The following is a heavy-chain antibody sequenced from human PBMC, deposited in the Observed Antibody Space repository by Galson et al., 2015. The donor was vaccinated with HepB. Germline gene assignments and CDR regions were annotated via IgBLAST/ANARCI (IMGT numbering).Heavy chain of an antibody. V-gene: IGHV1-3*01. Sequence: SVKVSCKASGYTFTSYAMHWVRQAPGQRLEWMGWINAGNGNTKYSQKFQGRVTITRDTSASTAYMELSSLRSEDTAVYYCARANYDYGDYSDTFDIWGQGTMVTVSS. J-gene: IGHJ3*02. CDR3: ARANYDYGDYSDTFDI. CDR1: GYTFTSYA. CDR2: INAGNGNT. D-gene: IGHD4-17*01.